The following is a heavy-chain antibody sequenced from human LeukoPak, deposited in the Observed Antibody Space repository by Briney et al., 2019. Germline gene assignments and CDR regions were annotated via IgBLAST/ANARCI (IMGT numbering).Heavy chain of an antibody. Sequence: PSQTLSLTCTVSGGSISSGGYYWSWIRQHPGKGLEWIGYIYYSGSTYYNPSLKSRVTISVDTSKNQFSLKLSSVTAADTAVYYCARAPYYYDSSGYFAFDIWGQGTMVTVSS. CDR3: ARAPYYYDSSGYFAFDI. D-gene: IGHD3-22*01. CDR1: GGSISSGGYY. CDR2: IYYSGST. V-gene: IGHV4-31*03. J-gene: IGHJ3*02.